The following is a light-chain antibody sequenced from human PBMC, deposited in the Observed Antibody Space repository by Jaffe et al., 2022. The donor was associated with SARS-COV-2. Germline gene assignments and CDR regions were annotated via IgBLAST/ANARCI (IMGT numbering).Light chain of an antibody. V-gene: IGKV1-39*01. CDR3: QQTYRTPWT. CDR1: QSISIY. Sequence: DIQMTQSPSSLAASIGDRVTITCRASQSISIYVNWYQHKPGIAPKLLFYAASSLQSGVSSRFSGGGSGTVFTLSISSLQPEDFATYYCQQTYRTPWTFGQGTKVEIK. CDR2: AAS. J-gene: IGKJ1*01.